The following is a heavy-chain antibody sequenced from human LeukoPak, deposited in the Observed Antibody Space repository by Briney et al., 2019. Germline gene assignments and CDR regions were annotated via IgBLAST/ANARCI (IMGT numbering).Heavy chain of an antibody. CDR2: ISWNSGRI. CDR3: VKATGSQPRAGAFDF. D-gene: IGHD1-26*01. J-gene: IGHJ3*01. Sequence: GGSLTLSCAASGFTFDDHAMIGVRQAPGKAREWVAGISWNSGRIGYADSVKGRFTISRDNTKNSLDLQMSSLRTEDTALYYCVKATGSQPRAGAFDFWGQGTRVTVSP. CDR1: GFTFDDHA. V-gene: IGHV3-9*01.